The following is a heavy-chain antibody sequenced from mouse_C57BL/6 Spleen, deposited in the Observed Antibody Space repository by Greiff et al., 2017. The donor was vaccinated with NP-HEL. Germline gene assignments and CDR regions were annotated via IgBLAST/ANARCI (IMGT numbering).Heavy chain of an antibody. J-gene: IGHJ4*01. CDR1: GFTFSSYA. Sequence: EVQLVESGGGLVKPGGSLKLSCAASGFTFSSYAMSWVRQTPEKRLEWVATISDGGSYTYYPDNVKGRFTISRDNAKNNLYLQMSHLKSEDTAMYYCARLLYYAMDYWGQGTSVTVSS. V-gene: IGHV5-4*01. CDR3: ARLLYYAMDY. CDR2: ISDGGSYT.